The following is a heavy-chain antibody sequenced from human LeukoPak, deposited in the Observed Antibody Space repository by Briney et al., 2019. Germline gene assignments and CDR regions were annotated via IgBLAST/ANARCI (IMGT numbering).Heavy chain of an antibody. CDR2: ISAYNGNT. Sequence: ASVKVSCKASGYTFTSYGISWVRQAPGQGLEWMGWISAYNGNTNYAQKLQGRVTMTTDTSTSTANMELRSLRSDDTAVYYCARGTYYDFWSDPLGDAFDIWGQGTMVTVSS. D-gene: IGHD3-3*01. CDR1: GYTFTSYG. CDR3: ARGTYYDFWSDPLGDAFDI. J-gene: IGHJ3*02. V-gene: IGHV1-18*01.